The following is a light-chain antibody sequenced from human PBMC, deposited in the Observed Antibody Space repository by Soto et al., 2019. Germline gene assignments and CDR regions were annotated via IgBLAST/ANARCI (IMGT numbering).Light chain of an antibody. J-gene: IGKJ1*01. Sequence: DIQMTQSPSTLSASVGDRVTITCRASQSISSWLAWYQQKPGKAPKVLIYDASSLESGVPPRFSGSGSGTEFTLTISSLQPDDFATYYSQQYKSYPWTFGQGNKVEIK. CDR1: QSISSW. CDR3: QQYKSYPWT. V-gene: IGKV1-5*01. CDR2: DAS.